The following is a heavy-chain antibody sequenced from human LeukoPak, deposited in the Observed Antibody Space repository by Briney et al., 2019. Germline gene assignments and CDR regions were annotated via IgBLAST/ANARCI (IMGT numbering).Heavy chain of an antibody. V-gene: IGHV1-69*05. CDR2: IIPIFGTA. CDR3: ARDAQLAGLGAFDI. J-gene: IGHJ3*02. D-gene: IGHD3-16*01. CDR1: GGTFSSYA. Sequence: ASVKVSCKASGGTFSSYAISWVRQAPGQGLEWMGGIIPIFGTANYAQKFQGRVTITTDESTSTAYMELSSLRSEDTAVYYCARDAQLAGLGAFDIWGQGTMVTVSS.